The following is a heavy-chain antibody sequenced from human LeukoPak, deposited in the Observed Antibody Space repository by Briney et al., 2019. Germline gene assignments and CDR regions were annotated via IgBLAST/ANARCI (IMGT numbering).Heavy chain of an antibody. D-gene: IGHD2-2*01. Sequence: SETLSLPCTVSGGSISSGGYSWSWIRPPPGKGLEWIGYIYHSGSTYYNPSLKSRVTISVDRSKNQFSLKLSSVTAAGTAVYYCARGYCSSTSCYGFDPWGQGTLVTVSS. CDR3: ARGYCSSTSCYGFDP. CDR1: GGSISSGGYS. J-gene: IGHJ5*02. CDR2: IYHSGST. V-gene: IGHV4-30-2*01.